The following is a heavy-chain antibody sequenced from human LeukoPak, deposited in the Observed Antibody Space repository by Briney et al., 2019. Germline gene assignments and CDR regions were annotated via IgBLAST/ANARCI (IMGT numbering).Heavy chain of an antibody. J-gene: IGHJ4*02. CDR1: GGSFSGYY. Sequence: KASETLSLTCAVYGGSFSGYYWSWIRQPPGKGLEWIGEINHSGSTNYNPSLKSRVTISVDTSKNQFSLELRSLTAADTAVYHCARAPIVPGYGVGGYFDYWGQGTLVTVSS. D-gene: IGHD3-9*01. CDR3: ARAPIVPGYGVGGYFDY. V-gene: IGHV4-34*01. CDR2: INHSGST.